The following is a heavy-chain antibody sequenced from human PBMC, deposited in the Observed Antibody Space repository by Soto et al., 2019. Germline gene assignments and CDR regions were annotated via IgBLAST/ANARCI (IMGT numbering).Heavy chain of an antibody. CDR3: VSSRTAIYGDALDI. Sequence: SETLSLTCSVSGGSISSYFRNWMRQAPGKGLEWIGCIYDSGDANYNPSLKSRVTISLDTSKNQFSLKLSSVTAADTAVYYCVSSRTAIYGDALDIWAQGTMVTVSS. V-gene: IGHV4-59*03. CDR2: IYDSGDA. J-gene: IGHJ3*02. CDR1: GGSISSYF. D-gene: IGHD2-21*02.